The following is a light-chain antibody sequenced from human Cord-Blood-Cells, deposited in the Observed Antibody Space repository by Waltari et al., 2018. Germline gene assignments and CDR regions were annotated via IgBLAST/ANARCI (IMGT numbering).Light chain of an antibody. Sequence: SYELTQPPSVSVSPGQTASITCSGDHLGDKYACWYQQTPGQSPVLVIYQDSKRPSGIPERFSGSNSGNTATLTISGTQAMDEADYYCQAWDSSTHVVFGGGTKLTVL. V-gene: IGLV3-1*01. J-gene: IGLJ2*01. CDR3: QAWDSSTHVV. CDR1: HLGDKY. CDR2: QDS.